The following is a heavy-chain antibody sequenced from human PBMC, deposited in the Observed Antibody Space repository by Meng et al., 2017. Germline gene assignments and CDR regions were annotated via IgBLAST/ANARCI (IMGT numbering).Heavy chain of an antibody. V-gene: IGHV1-2*06. D-gene: IGHD2-2*02. CDR3: AREGDCSSTSCYTEFHYYGMDV. CDR2: INPNSGGT. Sequence: ASVKVSCKASGYTFTGYYMHWVRQAPGQGLEWMGRINPNSGGTNYAQKFQGRVTMTRDTSISTAYTELSRLRSDDTAVYYCAREGDCSSTSCYTEFHYYGMDVWGQGTTVTVSS. J-gene: IGHJ6*02. CDR1: GYTFTGYY.